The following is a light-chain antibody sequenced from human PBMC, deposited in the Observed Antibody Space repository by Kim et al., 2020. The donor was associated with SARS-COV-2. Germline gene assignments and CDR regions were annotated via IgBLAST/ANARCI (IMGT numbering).Light chain of an antibody. CDR3: SSYTDSDTLI. V-gene: IGLV2-8*01. CDR1: SSDIARYNF. J-gene: IGLJ2*01. Sequence: TISCTGSSSDIARYNFLSWYQNLPGRAPNLIIFDVSRRPSGVPDRFSGSKSANTASLPVSGLQAEDEADYYCSSYTDSDTLIFGGGTQLTVL. CDR2: DVS.